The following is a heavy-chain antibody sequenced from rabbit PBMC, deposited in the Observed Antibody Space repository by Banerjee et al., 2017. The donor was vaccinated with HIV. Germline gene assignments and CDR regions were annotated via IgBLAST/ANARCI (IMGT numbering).Heavy chain of an antibody. CDR2: IDTGKGSA. V-gene: IGHV1S47*01. D-gene: IGHD1-1*01. CDR1: EFDLITYG. CDR3: ARGIDYYRTRLDL. Sequence: QQQLVESGGGLVKPEGSLTLTCKASEFDLITYGMSWVRQPPGKGLEWIGYIDTGKGSADYASWVNGRFTISSDNAQNTVDLQMNSLTAADTATYFCARGIDYYRTRLDLWGPGTLVTVS. J-gene: IGHJ3*01.